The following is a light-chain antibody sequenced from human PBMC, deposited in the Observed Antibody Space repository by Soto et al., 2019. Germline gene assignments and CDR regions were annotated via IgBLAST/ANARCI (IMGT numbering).Light chain of an antibody. J-gene: IGKJ1*01. V-gene: IGKV1-5*01. CDR1: QSISSW. CDR2: DAS. CDR3: QHYNTYPWT. Sequence: DIQLTQSPSTLSGSVGGRVTITFRASQSISSWLAWYQQKPGKAPKLLIYDASSLESGVPSRFSGSGSGTEFTLTISSLQPGDFATYYCQHYNTYPWTFGQGTKVDIK.